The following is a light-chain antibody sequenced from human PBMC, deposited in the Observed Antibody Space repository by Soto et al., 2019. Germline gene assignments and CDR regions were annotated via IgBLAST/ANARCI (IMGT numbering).Light chain of an antibody. V-gene: IGKV2-40*01. Sequence: DIVMTQTPLSLPVTPGEPASISCRSSQSLLDSDDGNTYLDWYLQKPGQSPQLLIYTLSYRASGVPDRFSGSGSGTDFTLSISRLEPEDFAVYYCQHYGSSPPSTVFGQGTKLEIK. J-gene: IGKJ2*01. CDR1: QSLLDSDDGNTY. CDR2: TLS. CDR3: QHYGSSPPSTV.